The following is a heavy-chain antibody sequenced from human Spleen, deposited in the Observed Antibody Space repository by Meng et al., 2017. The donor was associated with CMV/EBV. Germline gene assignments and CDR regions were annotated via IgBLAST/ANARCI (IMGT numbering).Heavy chain of an antibody. CDR3: ARDGKYCSSGTCDYYVMDV. D-gene: IGHD2-15*01. J-gene: IGHJ6*02. CDR2: ISGDGTTT. Sequence: GESLKISCAASGFTFSTYWMHWVRQAPGKGLVRVSRISGDGTTTTYADSVRGRFTISRDNAKNTLYLQMDSLRAGDTAVYYCARDGKYCSSGTCDYYVMDVWGQGTTVTVSS. CDR1: GFTFSTYW. V-gene: IGHV3-74*01.